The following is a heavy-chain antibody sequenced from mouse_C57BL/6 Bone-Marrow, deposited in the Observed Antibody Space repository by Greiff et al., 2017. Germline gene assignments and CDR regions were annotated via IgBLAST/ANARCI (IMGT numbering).Heavy chain of an antibody. CDR2: IDPENGDT. Sequence: LPESGAELVRPGASVKLSCTASGFNIKDDYMHWVKQRPEQGLEWIGWIDPENGDTEYASKFQGEATITADTSANTACRQLSSLTSEDTDVDYWTTGGLGAMDYWGQGTSVTVSS. J-gene: IGHJ4*01. CDR1: GFNIKDDY. V-gene: IGHV14-4*01. CDR3: TTGGLGAMDY.